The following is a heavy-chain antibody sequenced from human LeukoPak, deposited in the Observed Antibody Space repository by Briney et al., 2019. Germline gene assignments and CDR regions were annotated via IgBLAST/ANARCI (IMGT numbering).Heavy chain of an antibody. CDR1: GYTFTGYY. D-gene: IGHD1-26*01. J-gene: IGHJ3*02. V-gene: IGHV1-2*02. Sequence: ASVKVSCKASGYTFTGYYMHWVRQAPGQGLEWMGWINPNSGGTNYAQKFQGRVTMTRDTSISTAYMELSRLRSDDTAVYYCARGYSGSYRDAFDIWGQGTMVTVSS. CDR2: INPNSGGT. CDR3: ARGYSGSYRDAFDI.